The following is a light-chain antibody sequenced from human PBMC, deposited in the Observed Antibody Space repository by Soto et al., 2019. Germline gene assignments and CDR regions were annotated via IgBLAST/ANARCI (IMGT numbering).Light chain of an antibody. V-gene: IGKV3D-11*01. CDR1: QAVNTR. CDR2: LTS. CDR3: QQRHMWPIT. J-gene: IGKJ5*01. Sequence: EIVLTQSPATLSSFPGDRVTLSFRASQAVNTRLAWYQHKPGQAPRLLIYLTSNRAAGIPARFSGSGSETDFTLTISSLEPEDSAVYYCQQRHMWPITFGQGTRLEIK.